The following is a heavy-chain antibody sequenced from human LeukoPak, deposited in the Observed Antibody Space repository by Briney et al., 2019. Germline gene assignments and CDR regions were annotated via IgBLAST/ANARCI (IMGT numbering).Heavy chain of an antibody. D-gene: IGHD2-2*01. V-gene: IGHV4-59*08. J-gene: IGHJ4*02. Sequence: SETLSLTCTVSGGSISTYYWSWVRQPPGKGPEWIGNIHYSGSTSYNPSLKSRVTISLDTSKNQFSLKLTFVTAADTAVYYCARSYRRSTICYAFFDYWGQGTLVTVSS. CDR2: IHYSGST. CDR1: GGSISTYY. CDR3: ARSYRRSTICYAFFDY.